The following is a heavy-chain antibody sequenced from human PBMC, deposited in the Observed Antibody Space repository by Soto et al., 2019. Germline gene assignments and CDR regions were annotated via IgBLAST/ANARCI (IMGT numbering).Heavy chain of an antibody. D-gene: IGHD4-17*01. CDR2: INPSDGNT. V-gene: IGHV1-46*01. J-gene: IGHJ5*02. CDR3: ARDIYGDYLGNWFDP. Sequence: ASVKVSCKAFGYTFTNYYLHWVRQAPGQRLEWMGIINPSDGNTSYSQKFQGRVTITRDTSASTAYMELSSLRSEDTAVYYCARDIYGDYLGNWFDPWGQGTLVTVSS. CDR1: GYTFTNYY.